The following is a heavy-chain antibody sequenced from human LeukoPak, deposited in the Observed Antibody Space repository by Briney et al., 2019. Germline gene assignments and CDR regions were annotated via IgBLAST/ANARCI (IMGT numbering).Heavy chain of an antibody. J-gene: IGHJ4*02. Sequence: PGGSLRLSRAASGFTFSDYYMSWIRQAPGKGLEWVSYISSSGSTIYYADSVKGRFTISRDNAKNSLYLQMNSLRAEDTAVYYCARDRDYYDSSAPFSYWGQGTLVTVSS. CDR2: ISSSGSTI. CDR1: GFTFSDYY. V-gene: IGHV3-11*04. D-gene: IGHD3-22*01. CDR3: ARDRDYYDSSAPFSY.